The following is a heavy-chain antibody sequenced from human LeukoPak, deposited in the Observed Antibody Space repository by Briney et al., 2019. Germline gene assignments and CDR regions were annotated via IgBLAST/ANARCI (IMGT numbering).Heavy chain of an antibody. D-gene: IGHD6-19*01. CDR3: AKGIYSSGWSYFDY. CDR1: ASTLSNSA. J-gene: IGHJ4*01. Sequence: PGRSLTPSRALSASTLSNSAISSVRHAPGKGLEWVSTLIGTGITTYYANSVKGRLTISRDNSKNTLYLQMSSLRAEETAVYYCAKGIYSSGWSYFDYWGDGTLVTVSS. V-gene: IGHV3-23*01. CDR2: LIGTGITT.